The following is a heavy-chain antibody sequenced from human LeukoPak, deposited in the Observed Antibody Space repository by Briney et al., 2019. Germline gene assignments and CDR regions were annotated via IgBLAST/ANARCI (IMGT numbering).Heavy chain of an antibody. J-gene: IGHJ4*02. CDR1: GYSFTSYW. D-gene: IGHD3-22*01. CDR2: IYPGDSDT. Sequence: GESLKISCKGSGYSFTSYWIGWVRQMPGKGLEWMGIIYPGDSDTTYSPSFQGQVTISADKSISTAYLQWSSLKASDTAMYYCARSRYDSSGYSLLDFDYWGQGTLVTVSS. CDR3: ARSRYDSSGYSLLDFDY. V-gene: IGHV5-51*01.